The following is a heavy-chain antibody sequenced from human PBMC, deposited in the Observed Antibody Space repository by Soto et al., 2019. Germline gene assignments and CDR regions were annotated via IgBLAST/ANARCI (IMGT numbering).Heavy chain of an antibody. CDR3: ARSVDP. V-gene: IGHV4-31*03. Sequence: QVQLQESGPGLVKPSQTLSLTCTVSGGSISSGGYYWSWIRQHPGKGLEWIGYFSDSGRTYYNPARKSRVTIPVDTSKNPFSLKLSSVTAADTAVYYCARSVDPWGQGTLVTVSS. J-gene: IGHJ5*02. CDR1: GGSISSGGYY. CDR2: FSDSGRT.